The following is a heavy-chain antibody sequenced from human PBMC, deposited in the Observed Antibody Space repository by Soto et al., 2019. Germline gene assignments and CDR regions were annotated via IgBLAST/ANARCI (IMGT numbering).Heavy chain of an antibody. Sequence: ASVKVSCKASGYTFTGYYMHWVRQAPGQGLEWMGWINPNSGGTNYAQKFQGRVTMTRDTSISTAYMELSRLRSDDTAVYYCARLPALSGWYYYYGMDVWGQGTTVTVSS. CDR3: ARLPALSGWYYYYGMDV. D-gene: IGHD6-19*01. J-gene: IGHJ6*02. V-gene: IGHV1-2*02. CDR2: INPNSGGT. CDR1: GYTFTGYY.